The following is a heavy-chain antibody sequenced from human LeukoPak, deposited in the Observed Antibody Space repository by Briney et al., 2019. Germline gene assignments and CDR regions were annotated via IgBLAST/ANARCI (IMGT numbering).Heavy chain of an antibody. J-gene: IGHJ6*02. V-gene: IGHV4-39*07. D-gene: IGHD2-2*01. CDR3: ARVMGACSSTSCPPYYYYGMDV. CDR1: GGSISSSSYY. CDR2: IYYSGST. Sequence: PSETLSLTCTVSGGSISSSSYYWGWIRQPPGKGLEWIGSIYYSGSTYYNPSLKSRVTISVDTSKNQFSLKLSSVTAADTAVYYCARVMGACSSTSCPPYYYYGMDVWGQGTTVTVSS.